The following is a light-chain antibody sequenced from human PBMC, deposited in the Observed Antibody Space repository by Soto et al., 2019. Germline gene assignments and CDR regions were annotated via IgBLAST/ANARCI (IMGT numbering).Light chain of an antibody. Sequence: ETVMTQSPATLSVSPGETATLSCRASQSVNSNLAWYQQKLGHAPRVLIYGASTRATGIPARFSGSGSGTEFILTISSLQSGDFALYYCQEYNTWPWTFGQGTKVQIK. CDR2: GAS. CDR3: QEYNTWPWT. J-gene: IGKJ1*01. V-gene: IGKV3-15*01. CDR1: QSVNSN.